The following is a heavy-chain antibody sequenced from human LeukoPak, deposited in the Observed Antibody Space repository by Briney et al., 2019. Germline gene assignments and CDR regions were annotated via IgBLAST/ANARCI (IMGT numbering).Heavy chain of an antibody. Sequence: SETLSLTCTVSGGSISSYYWSWIRQPAGKGLEWIGRIYTSGSTNYNPSLKSRVTMSVDPSKNQFSLKLSSVTAADTAVYYCARDYGDYGDYSRSDAFDIWGQRTMVTLSS. V-gene: IGHV4-4*07. CDR2: IYTSGST. CDR1: GGSISSYY. J-gene: IGHJ3*02. CDR3: ARDYGDYGDYSRSDAFDI. D-gene: IGHD4-17*01.